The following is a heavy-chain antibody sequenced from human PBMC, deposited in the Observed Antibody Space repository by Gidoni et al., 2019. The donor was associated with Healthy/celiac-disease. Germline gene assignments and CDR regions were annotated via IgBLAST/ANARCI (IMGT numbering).Heavy chain of an antibody. Sequence: EVQLVESGGGLVKPGRSLRLSCTASGFTFVDYAMSWFRQAPGKGLEWVGFIRSKAYGGTTEYAASVKGRFTISRDDSKSIAYLQMNSLKTEDTAVYYCTSNTAMVITAIDWGQGTLVTVSS. J-gene: IGHJ4*02. CDR1: GFTFVDYA. V-gene: IGHV3-49*05. CDR3: TSNTAMVITAID. CDR2: IRSKAYGGTT. D-gene: IGHD5-18*01.